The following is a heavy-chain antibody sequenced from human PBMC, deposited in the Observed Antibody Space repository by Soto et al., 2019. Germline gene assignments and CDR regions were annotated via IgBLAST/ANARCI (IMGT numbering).Heavy chain of an antibody. J-gene: IGHJ4*02. CDR1: GGSISSSNW. CDR2: IYHSGST. CDR3: AGLYYYDSSGYYYQIFDY. D-gene: IGHD3-22*01. V-gene: IGHV4-4*02. Sequence: SETLSLTCAVSGGSISSSNWRSGVRPPRGKGLEWIGEIYHSGSTNYNPSLKSRVTISVDKSKNQFSLELSSVTAADTAVYYCAGLYYYDSSGYYYQIFDYWGQGTLVTVSS.